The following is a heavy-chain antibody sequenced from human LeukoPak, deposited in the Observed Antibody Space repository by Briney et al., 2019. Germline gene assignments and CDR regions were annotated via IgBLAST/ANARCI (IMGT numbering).Heavy chain of an antibody. CDR2: MNPNSGST. CDR1: GYTFTSYD. D-gene: IGHD3-10*01. Sequence: ASVKVSCKASGYTFTSYDINWVRQAPGQGLEWMGWMNPNSGSTGYAQKFQGRVTMTRNTSISTAYMELSSLRSEDTAVYYCARGGRRDLLWFRYTRGRNWFAPWGQGTLVTVSS. V-gene: IGHV1-8*01. CDR3: ARGGRRDLLWFRYTRGRNWFAP. J-gene: IGHJ5*02.